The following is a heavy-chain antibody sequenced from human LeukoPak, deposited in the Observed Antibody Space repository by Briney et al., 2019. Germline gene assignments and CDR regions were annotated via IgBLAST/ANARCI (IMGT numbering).Heavy chain of an antibody. V-gene: IGHV2-5*02. CDR2: IYRDDGQ. Sequence: SGPTLVKPTQTLTLTCTFSGFSVNTGGVGVGWIRQPPGKALEWLALIYRDDGQRYSPSLRSRLTITKDTSKNQVVLTMTNMDSVDTATYYGAHSRYDSWSGYYTGFDYWGQGTLVTVSS. D-gene: IGHD3-3*01. CDR3: AHSRYDSWSGYYTGFDY. J-gene: IGHJ4*02. CDR1: GFSVNTGGVG.